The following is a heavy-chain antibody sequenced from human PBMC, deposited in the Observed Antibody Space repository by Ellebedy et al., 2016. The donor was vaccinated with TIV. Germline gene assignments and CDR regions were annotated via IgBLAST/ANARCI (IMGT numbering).Heavy chain of an antibody. V-gene: IGHV3-33*01. J-gene: IGHJ6*02. CDR3: ARANTAMVRRNHMDV. D-gene: IGHD5-18*01. CDR1: GFTFSSYG. Sequence: PGGSLRLSCAASGFTFSSYGMHWVRQAPGKGLEWVAVIWYDGSNKYYADSVKGRFTISRDNSKNTLYLQMNSLSAEDTAVYYCARANTAMVRRNHMDVWGQGTTVTVSS. CDR2: IWYDGSNK.